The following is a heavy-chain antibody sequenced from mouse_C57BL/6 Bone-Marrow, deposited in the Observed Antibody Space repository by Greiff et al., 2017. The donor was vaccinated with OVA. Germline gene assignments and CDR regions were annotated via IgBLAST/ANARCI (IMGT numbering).Heavy chain of an antibody. D-gene: IGHD2-1*01. CDR2: ISYSGST. J-gene: IGHJ1*03. CDR3: AREAYGNYVDWYFDV. Sequence: EVKLLESGPGMVKPSQSLSLTCTVTGYSITSGYDWHCIRHFPGNKLEWMGYISYSGSTNYNPSLKSRISITHDTSKNHFFLKLNSVTTEDTATYYCAREAYGNYVDWYFDVWGTGTTVTVSS. V-gene: IGHV3-1*01. CDR1: GYSITSGYD.